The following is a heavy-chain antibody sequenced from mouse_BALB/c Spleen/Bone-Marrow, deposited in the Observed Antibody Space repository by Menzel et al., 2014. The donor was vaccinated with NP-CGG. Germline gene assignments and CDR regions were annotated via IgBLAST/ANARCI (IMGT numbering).Heavy chain of an antibody. CDR3: ARTAPENFDY. CDR1: GFNIKDTY. D-gene: IGHD1-2*01. J-gene: IGHJ2*01. Sequence: VQLKESGAELVKPGASVKLSRTASGFNIKDTYMHWVKQRPEQGLEWIGRIDPANGNTKYDPKFQGKATITADTSSNTAYLQLSSLTSEDTAVYYCARTAPENFDYWGQGTTLTVSS. CDR2: IDPANGNT. V-gene: IGHV14-3*02.